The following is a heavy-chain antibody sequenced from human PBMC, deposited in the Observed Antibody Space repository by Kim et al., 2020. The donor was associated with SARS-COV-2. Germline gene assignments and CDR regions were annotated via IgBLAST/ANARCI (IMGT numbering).Heavy chain of an antibody. Sequence: SETLSLTCAVYGGSFSGYYWSWIRQPPGKGLEWIGEINHSGSTNYNPSLKSRVTISVDTSKNQFSLKLSSVTAADTAVYYCARSNNSSGWFDPWGQGTLVTVSS. J-gene: IGHJ5*02. CDR2: INHSGST. D-gene: IGHD6-19*01. V-gene: IGHV4-34*01. CDR3: ARSNNSSGWFDP. CDR1: GGSFSGYY.